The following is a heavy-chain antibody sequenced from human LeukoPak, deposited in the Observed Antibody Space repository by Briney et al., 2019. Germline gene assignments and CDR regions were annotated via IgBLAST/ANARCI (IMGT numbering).Heavy chain of an antibody. CDR1: GGSFSGYY. CDR2: INHIGST. J-gene: IGHJ4*02. Sequence: SETLSLTCAVYGGSFSGYYWSWIRKPPGKGLEWIGEINHIGSTNYNPSLKSRVTISVDTSKNQFSLKLSSVTAADTAVYYCARQPQRYCSSTSCYLGNFDYWGQGTLVTVSS. CDR3: ARQPQRYCSSTSCYLGNFDY. D-gene: IGHD2-2*01. V-gene: IGHV4-34*01.